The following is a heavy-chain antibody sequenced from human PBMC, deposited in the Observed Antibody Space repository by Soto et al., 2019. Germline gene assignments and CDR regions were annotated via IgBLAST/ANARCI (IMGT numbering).Heavy chain of an antibody. V-gene: IGHV4-34*01. D-gene: IGHD3-10*01. CDR3: ARVAYYYGSGSYWRDY. J-gene: IGHJ4*02. CDR1: GGSFSGYY. Sequence: PSETLSLTCAVYGGSFSGYYWSWIRQPPGKGLEWIGEISHSGSTNYNPSLKSRVTISVDTSKNQFSLKLSSVTAADTAVYYCARVAYYYGSGSYWRDYWGQGTLVTVSS. CDR2: ISHSGST.